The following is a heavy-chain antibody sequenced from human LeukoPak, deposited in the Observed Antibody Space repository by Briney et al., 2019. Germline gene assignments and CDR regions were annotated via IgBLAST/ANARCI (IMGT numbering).Heavy chain of an antibody. CDR1: GGSISSYY. CDR3: ARDGGIAAAGPFGLYYFDY. Sequence: PSETLSLTCTVSGGSISSYYWSWIRQPAGKGLEWIGRIYTSGSTNYNPSLKSRVTMSVDTSKNQFSLKLSSVTAADTAVYYCARDGGIAAAGPFGLYYFDYWGQGTLVTVSS. J-gene: IGHJ4*02. D-gene: IGHD6-13*01. CDR2: IYTSGST. V-gene: IGHV4-4*07.